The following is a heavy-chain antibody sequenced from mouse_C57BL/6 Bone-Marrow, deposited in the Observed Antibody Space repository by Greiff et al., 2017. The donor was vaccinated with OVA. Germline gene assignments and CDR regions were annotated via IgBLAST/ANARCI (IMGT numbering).Heavy chain of an antibody. V-gene: IGHV1-15*01. CDR2: IDPETGGT. D-gene: IGHD1-1*01. J-gene: IGHJ2*01. Sequence: VKLMESGAELVRPGASVTLSCEASGYTFTDYEMHWVKQTPVHGLEWIGAIDPETGGTAYNQKFKGKAILTADKSSSTAYMELRSLTSEDSAVYYCTRESGYYGSSPLDYFDYWGQGTTLTVSS. CDR1: GYTFTDYE. CDR3: TRESGYYGSSPLDYFDY.